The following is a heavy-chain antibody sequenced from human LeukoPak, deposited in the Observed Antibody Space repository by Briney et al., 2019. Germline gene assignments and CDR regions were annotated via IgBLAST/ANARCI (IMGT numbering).Heavy chain of an antibody. D-gene: IGHD2-2*01. CDR3: VTGVPGDQY. Sequence: LETLSLTCVVYDASFRGHYWGWIRQPPGKGLEWIGEILHTGSTNYNPSLTTRVTMSLDASKNQFSLMMTSVTAADTAVYYCVTGVPGDQYWGQGALVTVSS. CDR1: DASFRGHY. J-gene: IGHJ1*01. V-gene: IGHV4-34*12. CDR2: ILHTGST.